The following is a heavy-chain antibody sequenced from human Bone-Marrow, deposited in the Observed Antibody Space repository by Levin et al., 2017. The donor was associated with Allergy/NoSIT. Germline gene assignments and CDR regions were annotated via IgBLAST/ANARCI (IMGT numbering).Heavy chain of an antibody. J-gene: IGHJ3*01. V-gene: IGHV4-59*01. Sequence: SETLSLTCTVSGGSLSGYYWHWLRQPPGKGLEWIAYIYYNGATNYNPSLKSRVTISVDTSKNQFSLKLSSVTAADTAVFYCARELTDYYNVFDVWGQGSMVTVSS. CDR2: IYYNGAT. CDR3: ARELTDYYNVFDV. CDR1: GGSLSGYY. D-gene: IGHD3-9*01.